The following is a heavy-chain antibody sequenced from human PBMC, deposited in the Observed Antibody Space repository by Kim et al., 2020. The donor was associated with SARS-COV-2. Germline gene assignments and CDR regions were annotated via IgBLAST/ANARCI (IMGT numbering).Heavy chain of an antibody. CDR1: GFTFSTYG. CDR3: AKTGRGFDY. D-gene: IGHD1-26*01. CDR2: ITSDGSNK. V-gene: IGHV3-30*18. Sequence: GGSLRLSCAASGFTFSTYGIHWVRQAPGKGLEWVAVITSDGSNKYYADSVKGRFTISRDNSKNTLYLQMNSLKPEDTAVYYCAKTGRGFDYWGQGTLVT. J-gene: IGHJ4*02.